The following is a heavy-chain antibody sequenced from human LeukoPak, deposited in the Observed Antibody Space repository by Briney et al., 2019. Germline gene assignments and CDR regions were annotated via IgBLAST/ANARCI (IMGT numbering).Heavy chain of an antibody. D-gene: IGHD3-22*01. Sequence: SCKASGYTFTSYYMHWVRQAPGKGLEWVAVISYDGSNKYYADSVKGRFTISRDNSKNTLYLQMNSLRAEDTAVYYCAKDFSANYYDSSALDYWGQGTLVTVSS. CDR2: ISYDGSNK. V-gene: IGHV3-30*18. J-gene: IGHJ4*02. CDR3: AKDFSANYYDSSALDY. CDR1: GYTFTSYY.